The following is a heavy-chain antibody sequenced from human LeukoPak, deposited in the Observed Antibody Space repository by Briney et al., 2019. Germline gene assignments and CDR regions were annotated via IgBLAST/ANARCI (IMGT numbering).Heavy chain of an antibody. V-gene: IGHV1-2*06. CDR2: INPNSGGT. J-gene: IGHJ4*02. CDR3: ARDRNMVRGVSGFDY. Sequence: ASVKVSCKASGYTFTGYYMHWVRQAPGQGLEWMGRINPNSGGTNYAQKFQGRVTMTRDTSISTAYMELNRLRSDDTAVYYCARDRNMVRGVSGFDYWGQGTLVTVSS. D-gene: IGHD3-10*01. CDR1: GYTFTGYY.